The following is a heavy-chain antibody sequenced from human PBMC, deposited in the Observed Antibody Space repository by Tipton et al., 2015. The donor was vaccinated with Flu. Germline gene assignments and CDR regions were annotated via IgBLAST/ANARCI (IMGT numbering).Heavy chain of an antibody. J-gene: IGHJ2*01. Sequence: TLSLTCAVYGGSFSGYYWSWIRQPPGKGLEWIGEINHSGSTNYNPSLKSRVTISVDTSKNQFSLKLSSVTAADTAVYYCARVAAAAIRGPYWYFDLWGRGSLVTVSS. CDR3: ARVAAAAIRGPYWYFDL. D-gene: IGHD2-2*02. CDR2: INHSGST. CDR1: GGSFSGYY. V-gene: IGHV4-34*01.